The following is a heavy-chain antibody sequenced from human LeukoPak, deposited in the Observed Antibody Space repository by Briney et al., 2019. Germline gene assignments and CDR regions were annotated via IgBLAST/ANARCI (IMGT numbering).Heavy chain of an antibody. Sequence: PGGSLRLSCAASGFIISRDSMNWVRQAPGKGLEWIAYISRDSGIKYYADSVRGRFTISRDNAKNSLYLQMHSLRAEDTAVYYCARERFGVVTEGGDYFDYWGQGTLVTVSS. D-gene: IGHD3-3*01. CDR3: ARERFGVVTEGGDYFDY. V-gene: IGHV3-48*01. CDR2: ISRDSGIK. J-gene: IGHJ4*02. CDR1: GFIISRDS.